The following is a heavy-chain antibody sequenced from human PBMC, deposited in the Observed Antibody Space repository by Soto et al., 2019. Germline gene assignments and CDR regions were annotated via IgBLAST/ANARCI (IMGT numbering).Heavy chain of an antibody. V-gene: IGHV4-59*01. CDR2: IYYSGST. Sequence: PSETLSLTCTVSGGSISSYYWSWIRQPPGKGLEWIGYIYYSGSTNYNPSLKSRVTISVDTSKNQFSLKLSSVTAADTAVYYCARGPALYYDFWSGPGTYGMDVWGQGTTVTVSS. D-gene: IGHD3-3*01. J-gene: IGHJ6*02. CDR1: GGSISSYY. CDR3: ARGPALYYDFWSGPGTYGMDV.